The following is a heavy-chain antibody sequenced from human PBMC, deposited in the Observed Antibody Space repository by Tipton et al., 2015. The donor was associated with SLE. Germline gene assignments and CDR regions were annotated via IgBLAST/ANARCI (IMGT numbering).Heavy chain of an antibody. J-gene: IGHJ4*01. CDR2: VNPDTGGT. Sequence: QLVQSGPEVKKPGASVKVSCTASGYTFSSNYIHWVRQAPGQGLEWMGIVNPDTGGTSYAQRFQGRVTVTADTSSSTVYVKLSSLRFDDTAVYYCARDRSRSGSDVFDYWGHGSLVTVSS. CDR3: ARDRSRSGSDVFDY. D-gene: IGHD1-26*01. V-gene: IGHV1-46*01. CDR1: GYTFSSNY.